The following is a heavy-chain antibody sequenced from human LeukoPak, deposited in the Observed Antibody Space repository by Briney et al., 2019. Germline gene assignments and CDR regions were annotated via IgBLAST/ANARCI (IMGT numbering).Heavy chain of an antibody. D-gene: IGHD3-22*01. CDR1: GGSISSSSYY. CDR2: IYTSGST. CDR3: ARAPSSGPRRWGFDY. Sequence: SETLSLTCTVSGGSISSSSYYWSWIRQPAGKGLEWIGRIYTSGSTNYNPSLKSRVTMSVDTSKNQFSLKLSSVTAADTAVYYCARAPSSGPRRWGFDYWGQGTLVTVSS. V-gene: IGHV4-61*02. J-gene: IGHJ4*02.